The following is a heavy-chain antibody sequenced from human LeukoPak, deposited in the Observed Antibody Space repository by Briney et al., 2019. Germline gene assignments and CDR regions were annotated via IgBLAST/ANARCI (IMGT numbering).Heavy chain of an antibody. CDR3: ATGDLKSSGWYLVDY. CDR2: FDPEDGET. J-gene: IGHJ4*02. CDR1: GYTLTELS. V-gene: IGHV1-24*01. Sequence: ASVKVSCKVSGYTLTELSMHWVRQAPGKGLEGVGGFDPEDGETIYAQKFQGRVTMAEDTSTDTAYMELSSLRSEDTAVYYCATGDLKSSGWYLVDYWGQGTLVTVSS. D-gene: IGHD6-19*01.